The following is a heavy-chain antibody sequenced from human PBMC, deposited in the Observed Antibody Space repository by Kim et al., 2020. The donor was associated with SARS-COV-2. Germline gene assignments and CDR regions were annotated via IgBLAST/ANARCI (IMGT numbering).Heavy chain of an antibody. J-gene: IGHJ3*02. CDR3: ARGKLYSSSSLDAFDI. V-gene: IGHV6-1*01. D-gene: IGHD6-6*01. CDR2: TYYRSKWYN. CDR1: GDSVSSNSAA. Sequence: SQTLSLTCAISGDSVSSNSAAWNWIRQSPSRGLEWLGRTYYRSKWYNDYAVSVKSRITINPDTSKNQFSLQLNSVTPEDTAVYYCARGKLYSSSSLDAFDIWGQGTMVTVSS.